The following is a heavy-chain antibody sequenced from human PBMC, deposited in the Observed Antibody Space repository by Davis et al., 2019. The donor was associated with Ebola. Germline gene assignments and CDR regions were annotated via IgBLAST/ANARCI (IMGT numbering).Heavy chain of an antibody. CDR3: AREGITMVRGVNYYGMDV. CDR2: IYYSGST. J-gene: IGHJ6*02. D-gene: IGHD3-10*01. Sequence: SETLSLTCTVSGGSISSYYWSWIRQPPGKGLEWIGYIYYSGSTNYNPSLKSRVTISIDTSQNHFSLKLGSVTAADTAVYYCAREGITMVRGVNYYGMDVWGQGTTVTVSS. V-gene: IGHV4-59*12. CDR1: GGSISSYY.